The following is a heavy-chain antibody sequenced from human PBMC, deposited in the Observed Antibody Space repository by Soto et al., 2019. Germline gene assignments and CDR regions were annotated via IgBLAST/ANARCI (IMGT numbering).Heavy chain of an antibody. CDR2: ISYDGSNK. CDR1: GFTFSSYG. V-gene: IGHV3-30*18. J-gene: IGHJ4*02. Sequence: GGSLRLSCAASGFTFSSYGMQWVRQAPGKGLEWVAVISYDGSNKYYADSVKGRFTISRDNSKNTLYLQMNSLRAEDTAVYYCAKDKFPHDYSNYVVDYWGQGTLVTVSS. D-gene: IGHD4-4*01. CDR3: AKDKFPHDYSNYVVDY.